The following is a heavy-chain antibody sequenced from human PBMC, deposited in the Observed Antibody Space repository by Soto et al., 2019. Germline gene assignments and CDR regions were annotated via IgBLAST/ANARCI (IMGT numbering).Heavy chain of an antibody. CDR3: ARWWSGSRQGFDP. Sequence: QVQLQESGPGLVKPSQTLSLTCTVSGGSISSGDYYWSWIRQHPGKGLEWIGYIYDSGSTYYNPSLKNRVTISVDTSKNQFSLKPSSVTAADTAVYYCARWWSGSRQGFDPWGQGTLVTVSS. D-gene: IGHD3-3*01. CDR2: IYDSGST. J-gene: IGHJ5*02. CDR1: GGSISSGDYY. V-gene: IGHV4-31*03.